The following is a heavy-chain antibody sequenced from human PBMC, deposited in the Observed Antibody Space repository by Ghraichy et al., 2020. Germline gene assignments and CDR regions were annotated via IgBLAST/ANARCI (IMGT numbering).Heavy chain of an antibody. V-gene: IGHV2-26*01. D-gene: IGHD1-26*01. CDR1: GFSLSNARMG. CDR2: IFSNDEK. J-gene: IGHJ6*02. Sequence: SGPTLVKPTETLTLTCTVSGFSLSNARMGVSWIRQPPGKALEWLAHIFSNDEKSYSTSLKNRLSISKDTSKSQVVLIMTNMDPVDTATYYCARMEENYYNYDYYGMDVWGQGTTVTVSS. CDR3: ARMEENYYNYDYYGMDV.